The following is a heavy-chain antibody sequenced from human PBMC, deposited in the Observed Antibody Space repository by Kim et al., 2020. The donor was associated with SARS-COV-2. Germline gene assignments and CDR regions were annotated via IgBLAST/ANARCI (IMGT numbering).Heavy chain of an antibody. CDR2: IYHSGST. CDR1: GGSISSSNW. D-gene: IGHD3-10*01. CDR3: ARDYRGSGKTYDYYYGMDV. V-gene: IGHV4-4*02. J-gene: IGHJ6*02. Sequence: SETLSLTCAVSGGSISSSNWWSWVRQPPGKGLEWIGEIYHSGSTNYNPSLKSRVTISVDKSKNQFSLKLSSVTAADTAVYYCARDYRGSGKTYDYYYGMDVWGQGTTVTVSS.